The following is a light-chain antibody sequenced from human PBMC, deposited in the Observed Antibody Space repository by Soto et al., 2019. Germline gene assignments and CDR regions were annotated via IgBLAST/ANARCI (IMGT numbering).Light chain of an antibody. V-gene: IGLV2-14*01. CDR1: SSDVGSYDF. CDR3: SSYSSSTVRYV. Sequence: QSALTQPASLSGSPGQSITMSCTGTSSDVGSYDFVSWYQQHPGKAPKLLIYEVSNRPSEVSARFAGSKSDNTASLTISGLQAADEADYCCSSYSSSTVRYVFGSGTKVTVL. J-gene: IGLJ1*01. CDR2: EVS.